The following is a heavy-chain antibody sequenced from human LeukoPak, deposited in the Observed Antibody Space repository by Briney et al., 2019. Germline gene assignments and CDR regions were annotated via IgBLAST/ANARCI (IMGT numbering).Heavy chain of an antibody. CDR1: GGSISSYY. V-gene: IGHV4-59*08. J-gene: IGHJ6*03. CDR3: ARGPGNYYYYYMDV. CDR2: IYYSGST. Sequence: KPSATLSLTCTVSGGSISSYYWSWIRQPPGKGLEWIGYIYYSGSTNYNPSLKSRVTISVDTSKNQFCLKLSSVTAADTAVYYCARGPGNYYYYYMDVWGKGTTVTISS.